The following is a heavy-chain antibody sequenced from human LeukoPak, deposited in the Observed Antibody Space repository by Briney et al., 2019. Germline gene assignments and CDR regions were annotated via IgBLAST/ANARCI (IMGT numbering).Heavy chain of an antibody. J-gene: IGHJ4*02. CDR2: VSGSGDST. D-gene: IGHD6-6*01. CDR1: GFTFSSYA. Sequence: GGSLRLSCAASGFTFSSYAMSWVRQAPGKGLEWVSAVSGSGDSTFYSDSVKGRFTISRDNSMHTLYLQMNSLRAEDTAVYYCAKEDSSSSYFDYWGQGTLVTVSS. CDR3: AKEDSSSSYFDY. V-gene: IGHV3-23*01.